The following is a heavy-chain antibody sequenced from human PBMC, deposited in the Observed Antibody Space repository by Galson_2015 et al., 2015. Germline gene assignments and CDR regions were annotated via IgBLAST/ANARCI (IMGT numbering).Heavy chain of an antibody. CDR3: ARRGVVITTWYFDL. CDR2: IYYSGST. CDR1: GGSISSGDYY. D-gene: IGHD3-22*01. V-gene: IGHV4-39*01. J-gene: IGHJ2*01. Sequence: SETLSLTCTVSGGSISSGDYYWSWIRQPPGKGLEWIGSIYYSGSTYYNPSLKSRVTISVDTSKNQFSLKLSSVTAADTAVYYCARRGVVITTWYFDLWGRGTLVTVSS.